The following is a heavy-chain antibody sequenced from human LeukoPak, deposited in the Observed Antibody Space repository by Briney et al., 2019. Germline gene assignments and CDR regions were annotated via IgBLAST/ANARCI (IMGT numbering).Heavy chain of an antibody. Sequence: GGSLRLSCVASGFTFSSYSMHWVRRAPGKGLEWVALTSYDGSNKYHADSVKGRFTISRDNSKNTLYLQMNSLRAEDTAVYYCARATNYYYDSSGYAPDFDYWGQGTLVTVSS. CDR3: ARATNYYYDSSGYAPDFDY. D-gene: IGHD3-22*01. J-gene: IGHJ4*02. CDR2: TSYDGSNK. V-gene: IGHV3-30*04. CDR1: GFTFSSYS.